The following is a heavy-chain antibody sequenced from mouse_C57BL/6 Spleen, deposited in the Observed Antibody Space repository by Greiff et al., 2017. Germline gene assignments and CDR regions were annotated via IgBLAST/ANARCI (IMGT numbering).Heavy chain of an antibody. D-gene: IGHD1-3*01. V-gene: IGHV2-5*01. J-gene: IGHJ4*01. CDR1: GFSLTSYG. Sequence: QVQLQQSGPGLVQPSQSLSITCTVSGFSLTSYGVHWVRQSPGKGLEWLGVIWRGGSTDYNAAFMSRLSITKDNSKSQVFLKMNSLQADDTAIYYCAKEVKGNYYAMDYWGQGTSVTVSS. CDR2: IWRGGST. CDR3: AKEVKGNYYAMDY.